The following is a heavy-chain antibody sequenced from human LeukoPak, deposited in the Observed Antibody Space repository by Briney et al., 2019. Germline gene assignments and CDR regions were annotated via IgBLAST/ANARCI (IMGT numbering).Heavy chain of an antibody. Sequence: ASVKVSCKASGYTFTGYYMHWVRQAPGQGLEWMGWINPNSGGTNYAQKFQGRVTMTRDTSISTAYMELSSLTSDDTAVYYCARAGVVFAAPYNWFDPWGQGTLVTVSS. CDR2: INPNSGGT. CDR1: GYTFTGYY. CDR3: ARAGVVFAAPYNWFDP. D-gene: IGHD2-15*01. V-gene: IGHV1-2*02. J-gene: IGHJ5*02.